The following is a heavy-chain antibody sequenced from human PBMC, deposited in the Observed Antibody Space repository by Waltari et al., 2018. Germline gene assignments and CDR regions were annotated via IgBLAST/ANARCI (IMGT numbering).Heavy chain of an antibody. V-gene: IGHV7-4-1*02. CDR3: ARGGWEQQLDSPPVGY. D-gene: IGHD6-13*01. Sequence: QVQLVQSGSELKQPGASVKVSCKASGYTFTSYAMNWVRLALGQGLEWMEWINTNTGNPTYAQGFTGRFVFSLDTSVSTAYLKISSLKAEDTAVYYCARGGWEQQLDSPPVGYWGQGTLVTVSS. CDR2: INTNTGNP. J-gene: IGHJ4*02. CDR1: GYTFTSYA.